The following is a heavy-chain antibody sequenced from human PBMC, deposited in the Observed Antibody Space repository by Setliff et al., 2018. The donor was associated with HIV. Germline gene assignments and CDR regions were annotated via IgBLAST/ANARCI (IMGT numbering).Heavy chain of an antibody. CDR3: ARDTVAVAGNYVGHYGMDV. CDR1: GGTFSSYG. CDR2: IFPIFGTS. Sequence: SVKVSCKASGGTFSSYGISWVRQAPGQGLEWMGGIFPIFGTSNYAQKFQDRVTIIADESTSTVYMELSSLRSEDTAVYYCARDTVAVAGNYVGHYGMDVWGQGTTVT. D-gene: IGHD6-19*01. V-gene: IGHV1-69*13. J-gene: IGHJ6*02.